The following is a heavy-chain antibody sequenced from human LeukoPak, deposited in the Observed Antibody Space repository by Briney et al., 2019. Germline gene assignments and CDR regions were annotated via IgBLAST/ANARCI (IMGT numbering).Heavy chain of an antibody. Sequence: GESLKISCKGSGYSFTSYWIGWGRQMPGKGLEWMGIIYPGDSDTSYSPSFQGQVTISADKSISTAYLQWSSLKASDTAMYYCARVVVTANRAGVGPQEDYWGQGTLVTVSS. J-gene: IGHJ4*02. CDR1: GYSFTSYW. D-gene: IGHD2-21*02. CDR3: ARVVVTANRAGVGPQEDY. V-gene: IGHV5-51*01. CDR2: IYPGDSDT.